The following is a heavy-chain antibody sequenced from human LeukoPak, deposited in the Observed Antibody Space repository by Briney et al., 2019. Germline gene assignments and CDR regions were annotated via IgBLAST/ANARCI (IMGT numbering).Heavy chain of an antibody. J-gene: IGHJ4*02. Sequence: PGGSLRLSCAASGFTFSSYGMSWVRQAPGKGLEWVSSISVSSIYIYYADSLEGRLTISRDNAKNSLYLQMNSLRAEDTAVYYCARGPATFDYWGQGTLVAVSS. D-gene: IGHD2-2*01. CDR2: ISVSSIYI. CDR3: ARGPATFDY. CDR1: GFTFSSYG. V-gene: IGHV3-21*01.